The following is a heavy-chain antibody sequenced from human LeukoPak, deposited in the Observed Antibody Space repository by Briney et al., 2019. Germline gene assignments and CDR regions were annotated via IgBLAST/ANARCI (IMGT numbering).Heavy chain of an antibody. CDR3: ARRVGASLTDAFDI. CDR2: AFYSGTT. CDR1: GGSISSYY. Sequence: SETLSLTCAVYGGSISSYYWDWIRQPPGKGLEWIGSAFYSGTTYYNPSLKSRITISVDTSKNQSSLKLSSVTAADTAVFYCARRVGASLTDAFDIWGQGTMVTVSS. V-gene: IGHV4-39*01. D-gene: IGHD1-26*01. J-gene: IGHJ3*02.